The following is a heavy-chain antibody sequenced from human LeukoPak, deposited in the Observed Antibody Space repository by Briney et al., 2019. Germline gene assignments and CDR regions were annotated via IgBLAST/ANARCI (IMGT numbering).Heavy chain of an antibody. V-gene: IGHV3-30*03. D-gene: IGHD5-12*01. CDR3: ARGLGYSGYDGEVSAY. CDR1: GFTFSSYG. J-gene: IGHJ4*02. Sequence: GRSLRLSCAASGFTFSSYGMHWVRQAPGHGLEWLAGISYDVSNKYYADSVKGRVTISRDNSKNTMYMQMNTLRAEDTAVYYTARGLGYSGYDGEVSAYWGQGNLVPVSS. CDR2: ISYDVSNK.